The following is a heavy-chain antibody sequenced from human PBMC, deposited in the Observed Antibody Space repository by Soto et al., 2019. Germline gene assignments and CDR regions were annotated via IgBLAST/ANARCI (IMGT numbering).Heavy chain of an antibody. CDR1: GFTFSSYA. Sequence: GGSLRLSCAASGFTFSSYAMHWVRQAPGKGLEYVSAISSNGGSTYYANSAKGRFTISRDNSKNTLYLQMGSLRAEDMAVYYCARDYCSGGSCYGPLYYFDYWGQGTLVTVSS. V-gene: IGHV3-64*01. J-gene: IGHJ4*02. D-gene: IGHD2-15*01. CDR3: ARDYCSGGSCYGPLYYFDY. CDR2: ISSNGGST.